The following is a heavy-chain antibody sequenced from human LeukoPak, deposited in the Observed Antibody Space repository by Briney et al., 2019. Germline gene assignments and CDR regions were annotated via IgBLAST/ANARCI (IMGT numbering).Heavy chain of an antibody. CDR2: INAGNGNT. Sequence: GASVKVSCKASGYTFTSYAMHWVRQAPGQRLEWMGWINAGNGNTKYSQKFQGRVTMTEDTSTDTAYMELSSLRSEDTAVYYCATALWQPGGYYYGMDVWGQGTTVTVSS. CDR3: ATALWQPGGYYYGMDV. V-gene: IGHV1-3*01. J-gene: IGHJ6*02. D-gene: IGHD2-21*01. CDR1: GYTFTSYA.